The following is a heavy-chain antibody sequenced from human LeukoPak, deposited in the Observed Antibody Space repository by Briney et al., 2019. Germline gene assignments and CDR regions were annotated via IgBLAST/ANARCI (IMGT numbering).Heavy chain of an antibody. D-gene: IGHD6-19*01. CDR1: EFIFSSYS. V-gene: IGHV3-48*04. CDR2: IGTSSSII. Sequence: GGSLRFSCAASEFIFSSYSMNWVRQTPGKGLEWVSYIGTSSSIIYYAASVKGRFTISRDNAKNTLYLQMNSLRADDTAVYSCARAIKSGWSGELSAWGQGTLVTVSS. J-gene: IGHJ5*02. CDR3: ARAIKSGWSGELSA.